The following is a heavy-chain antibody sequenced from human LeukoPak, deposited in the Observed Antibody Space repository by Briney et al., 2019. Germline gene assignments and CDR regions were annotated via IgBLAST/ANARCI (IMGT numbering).Heavy chain of an antibody. V-gene: IGHV4-34*01. Sequence: PSETLSLTCGVYGGPFSNYFWSWIRQPPWKGLEWIGEITQSGSTNYNPSLKSRVTISIDTSKNQFSLKLGSVTAADTAVYYCARANYDVRFDPWGQGTLVTVSS. J-gene: IGHJ5*02. CDR2: ITQSGST. CDR1: GGPFSNYF. D-gene: IGHD3-22*01. CDR3: ARANYDVRFDP.